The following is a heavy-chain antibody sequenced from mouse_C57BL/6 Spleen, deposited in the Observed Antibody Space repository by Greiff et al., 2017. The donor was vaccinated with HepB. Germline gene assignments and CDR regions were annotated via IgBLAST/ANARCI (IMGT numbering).Heavy chain of an antibody. CDR1: GYTFTSYW. V-gene: IGHV1-52*01. J-gene: IGHJ3*01. Sequence: VQLQQPGAELVRPGSSVKLSCKASGYTFTSYWMHWVKQRPIQGLEWIGNIDPSDSETHYNQKFKDKATLTVDKSSSTAYMQLSSLTSEDSAVYYCARSGSSYVKFAYWGQGTLVTVSA. CDR3: ARSGSSYVKFAY. D-gene: IGHD1-1*01. CDR2: IDPSDSET.